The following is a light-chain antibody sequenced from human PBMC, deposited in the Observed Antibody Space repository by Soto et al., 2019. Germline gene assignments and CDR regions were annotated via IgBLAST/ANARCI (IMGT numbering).Light chain of an antibody. CDR1: QSVSSTY. J-gene: IGKJ2*01. Sequence: EIVLTRSPGTLSFSPGERATLSCRASQSVSSTYLAWYQQKPGQAPRLLIYGASNRATGIPDRFSGSASGTDFTLTINRLETEDFAMYYCQQYGDSRTFGQGTKLEIK. CDR2: GAS. V-gene: IGKV3-20*01. CDR3: QQYGDSRT.